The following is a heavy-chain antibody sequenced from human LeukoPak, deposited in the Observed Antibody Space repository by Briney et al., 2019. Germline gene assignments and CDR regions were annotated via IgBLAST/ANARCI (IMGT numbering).Heavy chain of an antibody. V-gene: IGHV5-51*01. CDR2: IYPGDSDT. Sequence: GESLKISCKGSGYSFTNYWIGWVRQMPGKGLEWMGIIYPGDSDTTYSPSFQGQVTISADKSIGTAYLQWSSLKASDTAMSYCALPHDTPDVFDIWGQGTMVIVSS. J-gene: IGHJ3*02. D-gene: IGHD2-15*01. CDR1: GYSFTNYW. CDR3: ALPHDTPDVFDI.